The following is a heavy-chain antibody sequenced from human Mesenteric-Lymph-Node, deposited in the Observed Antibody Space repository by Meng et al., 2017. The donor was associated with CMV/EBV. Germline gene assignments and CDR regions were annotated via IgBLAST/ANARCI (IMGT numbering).Heavy chain of an antibody. CDR3: AKDMVPAAQGDFDY. CDR1: GDTFTGYY. Sequence: ASSKVSCKASGDTFTGYYVLWLRQAPAQGLEWLGWIHHNGGGTKYAQKFQGSVTMTRDTSISTAYMELSRLRSDDTAAYYCAKDMVPAAQGDFDYWGQGALVTVSS. V-gene: IGHV1-2*02. J-gene: IGHJ4*02. D-gene: IGHD2-2*01. CDR2: IHHNGGGT.